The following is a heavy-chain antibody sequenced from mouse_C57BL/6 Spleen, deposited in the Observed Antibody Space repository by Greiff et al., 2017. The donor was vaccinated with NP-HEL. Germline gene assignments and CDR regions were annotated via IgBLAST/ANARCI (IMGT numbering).Heavy chain of an antibody. Sequence: VMLVESEGGLVQPGSSMKLSCTASGFTFSDYYMAWVRQVPEKGLEWVANINYDGSSTYYLDSLKSRFIISRDNAKNILYLQMSSLKSEDTATYYCARDRRGYYAMDYWGQGTSVTVSS. V-gene: IGHV5-16*01. CDR3: ARDRRGYYAMDY. J-gene: IGHJ4*01. CDR1: GFTFSDYY. CDR2: INYDGSST.